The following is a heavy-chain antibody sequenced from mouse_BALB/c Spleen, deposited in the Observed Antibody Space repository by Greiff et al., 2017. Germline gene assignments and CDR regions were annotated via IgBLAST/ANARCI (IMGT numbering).Heavy chain of an antibody. J-gene: IGHJ1*01. CDR2: IYPGNGDT. D-gene: IGHD2-14*01. V-gene: IGHV1-12*01. CDR3: ASPDRYGWYFDV. Sequence: QVQLQQPGAELVKPGASVKMSCKASGYTFTSYNMHWVKQTPGQGLEWIGAIYPGNGDTSYNQKFKGKATLTADKSSSTAYMQLSSLTSEDSAVYYCASPDRYGWYFDVWGAGTTVTVSS. CDR1: GYTFTSYN.